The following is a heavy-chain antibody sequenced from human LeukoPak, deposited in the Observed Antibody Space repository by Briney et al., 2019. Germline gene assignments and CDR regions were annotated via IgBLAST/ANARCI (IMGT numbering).Heavy chain of an antibody. CDR2: IGASGGST. CDR1: GFTFSSYA. D-gene: IGHD2-15*01. J-gene: IGHJ6*02. CDR3: VRGYSFGPYGMDV. V-gene: IGHV3-23*01. Sequence: GGSLRLSCATSGFTFSSYAMSWVRQAPGKGLEWVSGIGASGGSTYYADSVKGRFTISRDNSKNTLYLQMSSLRAEDTAVYFCVRGYSFGPYGMDVWGRGTTVTVSS.